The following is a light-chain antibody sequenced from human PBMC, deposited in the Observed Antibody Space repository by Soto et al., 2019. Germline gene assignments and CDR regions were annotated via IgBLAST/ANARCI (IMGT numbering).Light chain of an antibody. CDR2: DAS. CDR3: QQSDGPPFT. J-gene: IGKJ5*01. Sequence: FPGALSLSPGERATLSCRVTQNVSNYLAWYHQQPGRPPRLLIYDASTRATNSPARCSGSGAGTAVTLTIISRVHAEDAVFYYWQQSDGPPFTFGQGTRLEIK. V-gene: IGKV3-11*01. CDR1: QNVSNY.